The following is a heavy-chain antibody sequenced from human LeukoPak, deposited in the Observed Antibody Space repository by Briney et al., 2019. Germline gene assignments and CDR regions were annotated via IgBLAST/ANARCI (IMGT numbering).Heavy chain of an antibody. J-gene: IGHJ5*02. Sequence: GASVKVSCKVSGYTFTDYYMHWVQQAPGKGLEWMGLVDSEDGETIYAEKFQGRVTITADTSPDTTYMELSSLRSEDTAVYYCATVGYSGSYPDQDWFDPWGQGTLVTVSS. CDR2: VDSEDGET. D-gene: IGHD1-26*01. CDR3: ATVGYSGSYPDQDWFDP. V-gene: IGHV1-69-2*01. CDR1: GYTFTDYY.